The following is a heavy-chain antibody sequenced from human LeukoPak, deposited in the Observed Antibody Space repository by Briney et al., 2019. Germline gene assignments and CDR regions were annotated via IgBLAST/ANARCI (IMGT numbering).Heavy chain of an antibody. J-gene: IGHJ3*02. D-gene: IGHD2-2*01. V-gene: IGHV4-34*01. CDR1: GGCFSGYY. Sequence: PSETLSLTSAVYGGCFSGYYWRWLRQPPGKGLEWIGEINHSGSTNYNPSLKSRVTISVETSNNQYCLKLSSVTAADTAVYHCARGDCSSTSCYNNPTPRACDIWGQGTMVTVSS. CDR2: INHSGST. CDR3: ARGDCSSTSCYNNPTPRACDI.